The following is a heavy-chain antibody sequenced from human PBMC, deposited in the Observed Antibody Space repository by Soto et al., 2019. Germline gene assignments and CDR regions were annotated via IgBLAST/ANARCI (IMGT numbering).Heavy chain of an antibody. Sequence: SVKVSCKASGGTFSSYTISWVRQAPGQGLEWMGRIIPILGTANYAQKFQGRVTITADKSTSTAYMELSSLRSEDTAVYYCARAPDTVHPFDYWGQGTLVTVSS. CDR1: GGTFSSYT. CDR3: ARAPDTVHPFDY. V-gene: IGHV1-69*08. CDR2: IIPILGTA. J-gene: IGHJ4*02. D-gene: IGHD5-18*01.